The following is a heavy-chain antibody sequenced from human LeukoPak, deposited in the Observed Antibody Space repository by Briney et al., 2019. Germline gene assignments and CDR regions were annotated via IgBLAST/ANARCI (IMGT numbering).Heavy chain of an antibody. Sequence: PSQTLSLTCTVSGGSISSGDYYWSWIRQPPGKGLEWIEYIYYSGSTYYNPSLKSRVTISVDTSKNQFSLKLSSVTAADTAAYYCARVIQGSSALMVFDYWGQGTLVTVSS. J-gene: IGHJ4*02. CDR2: IYYSGST. D-gene: IGHD6-6*01. CDR1: GGSISSGDYY. V-gene: IGHV4-30-4*08. CDR3: ARVIQGSSALMVFDY.